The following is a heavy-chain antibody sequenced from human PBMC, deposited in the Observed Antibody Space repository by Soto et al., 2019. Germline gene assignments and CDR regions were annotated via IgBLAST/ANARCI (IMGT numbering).Heavy chain of an antibody. D-gene: IGHD1-7*01. Sequence: GASVKVSCKASGYTFTSYGISWVRQAPGQGLEWMGWISAYNGNTNYAQKLQGRVTMTTDTSTSTAYMELRSLSSDDTAVYYCARDKTGTTSYYYYGMDVWGQGTTVTVSS. CDR1: GYTFTSYG. CDR3: ARDKTGTTSYYYYGMDV. V-gene: IGHV1-18*01. CDR2: ISAYNGNT. J-gene: IGHJ6*02.